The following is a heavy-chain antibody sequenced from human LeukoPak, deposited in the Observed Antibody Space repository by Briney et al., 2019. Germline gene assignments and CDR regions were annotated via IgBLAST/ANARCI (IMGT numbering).Heavy chain of an antibody. CDR1: GFTFSSYA. J-gene: IGHJ6*02. CDR2: ISGSGGST. Sequence: GGSLRLSCAASGFTFSSYAMSWVRQAPGKGLEWVSAISGSGGSTYYADSVKGRFTISRDNAKNSLYLQMNSLRDEDTAVYYCARDIVVVVAATYYYYGMDVWGQGTAVTVSS. V-gene: IGHV3-23*01. D-gene: IGHD2-15*01. CDR3: ARDIVVVVAATYYYYGMDV.